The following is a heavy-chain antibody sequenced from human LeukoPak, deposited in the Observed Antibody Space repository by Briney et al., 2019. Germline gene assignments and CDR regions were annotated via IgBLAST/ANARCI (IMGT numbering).Heavy chain of an antibody. D-gene: IGHD3-9*01. J-gene: IGHJ4*02. CDR3: ARAPSSAYDILTGYYRAISYYFDY. Sequence: EPSQTLSLTCTVSGGSISSGGYYWSWIRQHPGKGLEWIGYIYYSGSTYYNPSLKSRVTISVDTSKNQVSLKLSSVTAADTVVYYCARAPSSAYDILTGYYRAISYYFDYRGQGTLVTVSS. V-gene: IGHV4-31*03. CDR2: IYYSGST. CDR1: GGSISSGGYY.